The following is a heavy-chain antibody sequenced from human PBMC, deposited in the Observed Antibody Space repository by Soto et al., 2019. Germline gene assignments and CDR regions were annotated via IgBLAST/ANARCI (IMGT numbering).Heavy chain of an antibody. J-gene: IGHJ6*02. CDR1: GGTFSSYA. CDR2: IIPIFGTA. V-gene: IGHV1-69*06. Sequence: QVQLVQSGAEVKKPGSSVKVSCKASGGTFSSYAISWVRQAPGQGLEWMGGIIPIFGTANYAQKFQGRVTITAHKSTSPAYMELSSLRSEDTAVYYCARDNPRLAVAGPTRTHLVDDYDGMDVWGQGTTVTVSS. CDR3: ARDNPRLAVAGPTRTHLVDDYDGMDV. D-gene: IGHD6-19*01.